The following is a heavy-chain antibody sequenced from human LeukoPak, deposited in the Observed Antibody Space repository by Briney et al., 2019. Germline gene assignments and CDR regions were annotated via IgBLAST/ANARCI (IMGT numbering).Heavy chain of an antibody. V-gene: IGHV4-31*03. J-gene: IGHJ5*02. CDR1: GGSISSGGYY. CDR2: IYYSGST. Sequence: SETLSHTCTVSGGSISSGGYYWSWIRQHPGKGLEWIGYIYYSGSTYYNPSLKSRVTISVDTSKNQFSLKLSSVTAADTAVYYCARATSSSGYAGAPSWFDPWGQGTLVTVSS. D-gene: IGHD3-22*01. CDR3: ARATSSSGYAGAPSWFDP.